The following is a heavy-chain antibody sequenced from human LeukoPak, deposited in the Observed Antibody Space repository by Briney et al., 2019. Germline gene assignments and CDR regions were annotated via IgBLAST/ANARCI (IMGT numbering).Heavy chain of an antibody. D-gene: IGHD5-12*01. CDR2: ISVYNGNT. V-gene: IGHV1-18*01. Sequence: ASVPVSCMASGYTFTSHGISWVRQAPGQGLEGMGWISVYNGNTNYAQKRQGRVTMTADTSTSRGYREWRGLRSDDTAVYYWARSYSGYDYWVDYWGQGTLVTVSS. CDR1: GYTFTSHG. J-gene: IGHJ4*02. CDR3: ARSYSGYDYWVDY.